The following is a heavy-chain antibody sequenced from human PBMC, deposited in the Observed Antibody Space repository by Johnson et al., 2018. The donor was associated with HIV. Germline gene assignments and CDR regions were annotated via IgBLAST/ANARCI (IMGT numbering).Heavy chain of an antibody. V-gene: IGHV3-30-3*01. CDR1: GFTFNKYA. J-gene: IGHJ3*02. D-gene: IGHD1-26*01. CDR3: ARETVGATMDAFDI. CDR2: ISYDGSNR. Sequence: QVQLVESGGGVVQPWRSLRLSCAASGFTFNKYAIHWVRQAPGKGLEWVAVISYDGSNRYYADSVKGRFTISRDNSKNTVYLQMNSLRTEDTAVFWCARETVGATMDAFDIWGQGTMVTVSS.